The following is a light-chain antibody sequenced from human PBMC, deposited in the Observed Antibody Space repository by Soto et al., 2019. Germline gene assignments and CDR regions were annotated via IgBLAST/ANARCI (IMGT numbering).Light chain of an antibody. CDR1: QSVGST. CDR3: QRFNRWPFS. Sequence: EIVLTQSPAALSVSPGERVTLSCWASQSVGSTLNWYQQRPGQAPRLLIYDTSIRATGIPARFSGSGSGTEFTLTIASLQSEDFGVYYCQRFNRWPFSFGGGTKVEI. CDR2: DTS. V-gene: IGKV3-15*01. J-gene: IGKJ4*01.